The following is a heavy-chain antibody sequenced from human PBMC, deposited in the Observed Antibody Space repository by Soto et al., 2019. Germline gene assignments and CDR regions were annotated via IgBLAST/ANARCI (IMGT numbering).Heavy chain of an antibody. CDR2: IGGSGDGT. Sequence: GGSLRLSCEASGFTFSSYTMNWVRRAPGKGLEWVATIGGSGDGTYYGDSVKGRFTISRDNSKNTVYLQMNSLGAEDTAVYYCAKDYGDYSNWFDPWGQGTLVTVSS. CDR1: GFTFSSYT. J-gene: IGHJ5*02. CDR3: AKDYGDYSNWFDP. D-gene: IGHD4-17*01. V-gene: IGHV3-23*01.